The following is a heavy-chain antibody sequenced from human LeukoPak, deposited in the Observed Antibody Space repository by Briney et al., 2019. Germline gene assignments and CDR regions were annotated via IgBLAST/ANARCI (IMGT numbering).Heavy chain of an antibody. CDR3: ARELSPVVKYSFDS. D-gene: IGHD2-15*01. Sequence: PGRSLRLSCAASGFTFSSAVMHWVRQAPGKGLEWVALIWYDGSNKYYADSVKGRFTISRDNSKNTVYLQMNSLRAEDTAVYSCARELSPVVKYSFDSWGQGTQVTVSS. CDR1: GFTFSSAV. V-gene: IGHV3-33*08. CDR2: IWYDGSNK. J-gene: IGHJ4*02.